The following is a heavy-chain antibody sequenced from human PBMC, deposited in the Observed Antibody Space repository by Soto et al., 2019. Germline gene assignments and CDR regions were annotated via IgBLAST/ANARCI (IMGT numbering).Heavy chain of an antibody. V-gene: IGHV3-21*01. J-gene: IGHJ4*02. CDR1: GFTFSSYS. Sequence: GGSLRLSCAASGFTFSSYSMNWVRQAPGKGLEWVSSISSSSSYIYYEDPVKGRFTITRDNAENSLYLQMNGLGAEDTAVYYCARDLSVYGGYDEYYFDYWGQGTLVTVSS. CDR3: ARDLSVYGGYDEYYFDY. D-gene: IGHD5-12*01. CDR2: ISSSSSYI.